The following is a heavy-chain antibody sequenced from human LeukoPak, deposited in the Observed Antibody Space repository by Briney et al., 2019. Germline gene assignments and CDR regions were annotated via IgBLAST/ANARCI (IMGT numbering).Heavy chain of an antibody. D-gene: IGHD1-26*01. CDR3: ASRVGAFDY. V-gene: IGHV4-59*12. CDR2: IYYSGST. J-gene: IGHJ4*02. Sequence: KPSETLSLTCTVSGGSISSYYWSWIRQPPGRGLEWIGYIYYSGSTNYSPSLKSRVTISVDTSKNQFSLKLSSVTAADTAVYYCASRVGAFDYWGQGTLVTVSS. CDR1: GGSISSYY.